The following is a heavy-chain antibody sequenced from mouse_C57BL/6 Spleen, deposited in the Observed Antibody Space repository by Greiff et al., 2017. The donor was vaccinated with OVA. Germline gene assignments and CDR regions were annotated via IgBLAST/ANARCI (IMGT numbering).Heavy chain of an antibody. J-gene: IGHJ1*03. Sequence: VQLQQPGAELVMPGASVKLSCKASGYTFTSYWMHWVKQRPGQGLEWIGEIDPSDSYTNYNQKFKGKSTLTVDKSSSTAYMQLSSLTSEDSAVYYCARGDYYGSSYVRYFDVWGTGTTVTVSS. CDR2: IDPSDSYT. CDR1: GYTFTSYW. D-gene: IGHD1-1*01. V-gene: IGHV1-69*01. CDR3: ARGDYYGSSYVRYFDV.